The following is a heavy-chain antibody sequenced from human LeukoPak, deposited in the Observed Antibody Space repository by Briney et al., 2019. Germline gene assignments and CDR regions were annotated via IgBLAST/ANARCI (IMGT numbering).Heavy chain of an antibody. V-gene: IGHV7-4-1*02. D-gene: IGHD4-23*01. CDR2: ISTNTGNP. CDR1: GYTFTSYG. CDR3: ARPELRWSAYYYMDV. J-gene: IGHJ6*03. Sequence: ASVKVSCKASGYTFTSYGITWVRQAPGQGLEWMGWISTNTGNPTYAQGFTGRFVFSLDTSVSTAYLQINTLKAEDTAVYYCARPELRWSAYYYMDVWGKGTTVTVSS.